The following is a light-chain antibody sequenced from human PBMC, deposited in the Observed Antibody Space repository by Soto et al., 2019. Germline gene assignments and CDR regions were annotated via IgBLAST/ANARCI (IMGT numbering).Light chain of an antibody. CDR2: AAS. CDR3: QHLDRYST. Sequence: DIQLTQSPSFLSASVGDRVTITCRASQGISSYLAWYQQKPGKAPKLLIYAASTLQSGVPSRFSGSGSGTEFTLTISSLQPEDFATYYCQHLDRYSTLGQGTRLEIK. CDR1: QGISSY. V-gene: IGKV1-9*01. J-gene: IGKJ5*01.